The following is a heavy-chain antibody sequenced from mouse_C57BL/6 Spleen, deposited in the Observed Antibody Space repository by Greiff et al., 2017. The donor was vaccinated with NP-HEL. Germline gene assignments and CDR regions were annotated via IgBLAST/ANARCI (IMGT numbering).Heavy chain of an antibody. V-gene: IGHV5-16*01. Sequence: EVKLVESEGGLVQPGSSMKLSCTASGFTFSDYYMAWVRQVSEKGLEWVANFNYDGSSTYYLDSLKSRFIISRDNAKNILFLQMSSLKSEDTATYYCARDKGPAMGYWGQGTSVTVSS. CDR1: GFTFSDYY. D-gene: IGHD1-3*01. CDR3: ARDKGPAMGY. CDR2: FNYDGSST. J-gene: IGHJ4*01.